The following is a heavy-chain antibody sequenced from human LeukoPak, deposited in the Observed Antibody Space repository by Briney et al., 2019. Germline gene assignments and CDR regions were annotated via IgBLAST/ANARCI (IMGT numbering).Heavy chain of an antibody. CDR3: AREAYSSSEGVYYFDY. CDR1: GGSIISSSYY. D-gene: IGHD6-6*01. J-gene: IGHJ4*02. V-gene: IGHV4-39*01. Sequence: SETLSLTCTVSGGSIISSSYYWGWIRQPPGKGLVWIGSFYYSGYTYYNPSLKSRVTISVDTYKNQFSLKLSSVTAADTAVYYCAREAYSSSEGVYYFDYWGQGTLVTVSS. CDR2: FYYSGYT.